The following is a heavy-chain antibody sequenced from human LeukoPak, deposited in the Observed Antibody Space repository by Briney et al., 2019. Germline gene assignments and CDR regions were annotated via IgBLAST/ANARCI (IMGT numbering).Heavy chain of an antibody. D-gene: IGHD2-2*01. CDR1: GFTFSSYS. Sequence: PGGSLRLSCAASGFTFSSYSMNWVRQAPGKGLEWVSSISSSSSYIYYADSVKGRFTISRDNAKNSLYLQMNSLRAGDTAVYYCARDALIPYCSSTSCRGGYYYYMDVWGKGTTVTVSS. J-gene: IGHJ6*03. CDR3: ARDALIPYCSSTSCRGGYYYYMDV. CDR2: ISSSSSYI. V-gene: IGHV3-21*01.